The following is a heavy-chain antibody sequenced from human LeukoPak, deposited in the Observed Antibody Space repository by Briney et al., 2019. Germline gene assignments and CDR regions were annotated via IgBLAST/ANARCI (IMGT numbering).Heavy chain of an antibody. CDR1: GFSFSSCA. CDR3: AKDGGLWNH. D-gene: IGHD2-21*01. J-gene: IGHJ5*02. CDR2: ISISGGST. Sequence: GGSLRLSCVGSGFSFSSCAMSWVRQAPGKGLEWVSTISISGGSTYYADSVKGRFTISRDNSKNTLYLQMNSLRAEDTAVYYCAKDGGLWNHWGQGTLVTVPS. V-gene: IGHV3-23*01.